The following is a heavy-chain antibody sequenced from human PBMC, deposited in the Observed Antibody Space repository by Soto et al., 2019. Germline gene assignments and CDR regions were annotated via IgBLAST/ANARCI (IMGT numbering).Heavy chain of an antibody. CDR2: IRNKANSYTT. D-gene: IGHD3-10*01. J-gene: IGHJ4*02. V-gene: IGHV3-72*01. Sequence: EVQLVESGGGLVQPGGSLRLSCAASGFTFSDHYMEWVRQAPGKGLEWVGRIRNKANSYTTEYGASVQGRFTISRDDSKNTLSLQMNSLKTEDTAVYYCASAWCEELKYFDYGGQGTLVSVSS. CDR1: GFTFSDHY. CDR3: ASAWCEELKYFDY.